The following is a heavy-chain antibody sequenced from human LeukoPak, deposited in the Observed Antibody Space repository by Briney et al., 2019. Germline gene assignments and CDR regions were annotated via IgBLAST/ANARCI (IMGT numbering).Heavy chain of an antibody. D-gene: IGHD6-13*01. CDR3: AKDKRMSIAAASDY. CDR2: ISYDGSNK. J-gene: IGHJ4*02. CDR1: GFTFSSYG. V-gene: IGHV3-30*18. Sequence: GRSLRLSCAASGFTFSSYGMHWVRQAPGKGLEWVAVISYDGSNKYYADSVKGRFTISRDNSKNTLYLQMNSLRAEDTAVYYCAKDKRMSIAAASDYWGQGTLVTVSS.